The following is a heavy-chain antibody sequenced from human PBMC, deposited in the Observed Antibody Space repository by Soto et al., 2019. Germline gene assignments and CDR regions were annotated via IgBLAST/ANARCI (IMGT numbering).Heavy chain of an antibody. CDR2: IYTSGST. CDR3: ARDTIFGVVINYYYGMDV. J-gene: IGHJ6*02. CDR1: GGSISSYY. Sequence: SETLSLTRTVSGGSISSYYWSWIRQPAGKGLEWIGRIYTSGSTNYNPSLKSRVTMSVDTSKNQFSLKLSSVTAADTAVYYCARDTIFGVVINYYYGMDVWGQGTTVTVSS. V-gene: IGHV4-4*07. D-gene: IGHD3-3*01.